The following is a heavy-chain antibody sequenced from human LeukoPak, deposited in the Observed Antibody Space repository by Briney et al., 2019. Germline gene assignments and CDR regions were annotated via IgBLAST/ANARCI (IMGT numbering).Heavy chain of an antibody. V-gene: IGHV1-2*02. CDR2: INPNSGGT. Sequence: ASVKVSCKASGYTFTGYYMHWVRQAPGQGLEWMGWINPNSGGTNYAQKFQGRVTITADESTSTAYMELSSLRSEDTAVYYCARDRRGGYYGSGKYFDYWGQGTLVTVSS. CDR1: GYTFTGYY. J-gene: IGHJ4*02. D-gene: IGHD3-10*01. CDR3: ARDRRGGYYGSGKYFDY.